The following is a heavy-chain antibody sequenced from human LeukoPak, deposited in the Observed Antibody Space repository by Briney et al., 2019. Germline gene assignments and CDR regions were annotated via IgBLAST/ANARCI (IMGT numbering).Heavy chain of an antibody. J-gene: IGHJ5*02. Sequence: SETLSLTCTVSGGSISSYYWSWIRQPAGKGREWIGRIYTSGSTNYNPSLKSRVTMSVDTSKNQFSLKLSSVTAADTAVYYCARDWGDCSSTSCLNWFGPWGQGTLVTVSS. V-gene: IGHV4-4*07. D-gene: IGHD2-2*01. CDR2: IYTSGST. CDR1: GGSISSYY. CDR3: ARDWGDCSSTSCLNWFGP.